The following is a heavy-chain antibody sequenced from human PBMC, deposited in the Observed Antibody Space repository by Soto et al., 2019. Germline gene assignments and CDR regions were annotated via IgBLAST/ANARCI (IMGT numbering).Heavy chain of an antibody. CDR1: GGSISSGGYY. J-gene: IGHJ4*02. CDR3: ARVNIVVVPAATATHFDY. CDR2: IYYSGST. V-gene: IGHV4-31*03. D-gene: IGHD2-2*01. Sequence: NPSETLSLTCTVSGGSISSGGYYWSWIRQHPGKGLEWIGYIYYSGSTYYNPSLKSRVTISVDTSKNQFSLKLSSVTAADTAVYYCARVNIVVVPAATATHFDYWGQGTLVTVSS.